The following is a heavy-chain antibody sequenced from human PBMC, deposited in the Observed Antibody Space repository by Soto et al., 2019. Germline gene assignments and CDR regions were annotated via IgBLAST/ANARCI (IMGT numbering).Heavy chain of an antibody. CDR3: AKVMYTGAFYYYGLGV. J-gene: IGHJ6*02. V-gene: IGHV3-30*18. CDR1: GITFSDYA. Sequence: QVQLVESGGGVVQPGRSLRLSCAVSGITFSDYAMHWVRQAPGKGLEWVAVISYDGNNKYYADSVKGRFTISRDNSKNTLYLQMNSLRAEDTAVYYCAKVMYTGAFYYYGLGVWGQGTTVTVSS. CDR2: ISYDGNNK. D-gene: IGHD5-18*01.